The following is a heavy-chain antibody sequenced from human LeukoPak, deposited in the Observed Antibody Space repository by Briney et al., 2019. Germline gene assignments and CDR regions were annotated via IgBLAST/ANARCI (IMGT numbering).Heavy chain of an antibody. V-gene: IGHV1-18*01. CDR1: GHTFTSYG. Sequence: ASVKVSCKASGHTFTSYGISWVRQAPGQGLEWMGWISAYNGNTNYAQKLQGRVTMTTDTSTSTAYMELRSLRSDDTAVYYCARGRIAAAGTLFYWFDPWGQGTLVTVSS. CDR3: ARGRIAAAGTLFYWFDP. D-gene: IGHD6-13*01. J-gene: IGHJ5*02. CDR2: ISAYNGNT.